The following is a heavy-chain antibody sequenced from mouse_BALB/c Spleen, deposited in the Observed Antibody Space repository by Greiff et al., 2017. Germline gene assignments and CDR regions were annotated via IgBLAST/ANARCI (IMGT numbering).Heavy chain of an antibody. D-gene: IGHD1-1*01. V-gene: IGHV5-6-3*01. CDR2: INSNGGST. CDR3: ARDAAPYVWFAY. CDR1: GFTFSSYG. Sequence: EVKLVESGGGLVQPGGSLKLSCAASGFTFSSYGMSWVRQTPDKRLELVATINSNGGSTYYPDSVKGRFTISRDNAKNTLYLQMSSLKSEDTAMYYCARDAAPYVWFAYWGQGTLVTVSA. J-gene: IGHJ3*01.